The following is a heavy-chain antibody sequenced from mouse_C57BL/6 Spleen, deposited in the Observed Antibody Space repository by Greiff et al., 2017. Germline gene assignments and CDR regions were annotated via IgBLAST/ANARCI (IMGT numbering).Heavy chain of an antibody. J-gene: IGHJ4*01. CDR1: GYTFTSYW. CDR2: IYPGSGST. CDR3: AREGTTGVAKRDY. Sequence: QVQLQQPGAELVKPGASVKMSCKASGYTFTSYWITWVKQRPGQGLEWIGDIYPGSGSTNYNEKFKSKATLTVDTSSSTAYMQLSSLTSEDSAVYYCAREGTTGVAKRDYWGQGTSVTVSS. V-gene: IGHV1-55*01. D-gene: IGHD1-1*01.